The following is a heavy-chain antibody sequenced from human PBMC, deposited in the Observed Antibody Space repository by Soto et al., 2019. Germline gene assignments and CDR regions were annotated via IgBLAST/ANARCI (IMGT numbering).Heavy chain of an antibody. CDR1: GGSFSGYY. Sequence: SETLSLTCAVYGGSFSGYYWSWIRQPPGKGLEWIGEINHSGSTNYNPSLKSRVTISVDTSKNQFSLKLSSVTAADTAVYYCASRPVVVVAATYNWFDPWGQGTLVTVSS. CDR2: INHSGST. D-gene: IGHD2-15*01. CDR3: ASRPVVVVAATYNWFDP. V-gene: IGHV4-34*01. J-gene: IGHJ5*02.